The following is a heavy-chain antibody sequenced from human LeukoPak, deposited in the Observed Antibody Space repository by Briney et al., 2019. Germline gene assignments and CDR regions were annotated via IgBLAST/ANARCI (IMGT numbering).Heavy chain of an antibody. CDR1: GGSISSGSYY. D-gene: IGHD2-15*01. CDR3: ASLDPVGYCSGGSCAGRRKGVIDY. CDR2: IYTSGST. J-gene: IGHJ4*02. Sequence: SETLSLTCTVSGGSISSGSYYWSWIRQPAGKGLEWIGRIYTSGSTNYNPSLNSRVTISVDTSKNQFSLKLSSVTAADTAVYYCASLDPVGYCSGGSCAGRRKGVIDYWGQGTLVTVSS. V-gene: IGHV4-61*02.